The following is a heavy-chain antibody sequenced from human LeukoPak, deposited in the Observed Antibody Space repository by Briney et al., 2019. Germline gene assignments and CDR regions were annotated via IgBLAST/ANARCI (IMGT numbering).Heavy chain of an antibody. V-gene: IGHV3-13*01. CDR2: IDTAGNT. D-gene: IGHD6-13*01. Sequence: GGSLRLSCAASEFTFSTYDMHWVRQATGKGLEWVSTIDTAGNTWYPDSVKGRFTISRENAKNSLNLQMNSLRVGDTAVYYCARAKMPGIQTAGRVNYFDSWGQGTLVTVSS. CDR3: ARAKMPGIQTAGRVNYFDS. J-gene: IGHJ4*02. CDR1: EFTFSTYD.